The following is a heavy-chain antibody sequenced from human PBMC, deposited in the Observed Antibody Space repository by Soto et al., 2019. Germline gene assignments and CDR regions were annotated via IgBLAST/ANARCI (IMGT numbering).Heavy chain of an antibody. J-gene: IGHJ4*02. CDR3: AAGLRWLQF. CDR1: GFTFSSYG. CDR2: IWYDGSNK. V-gene: IGHV3-33*01. Sequence: QVQLVESGGGVVQPGRSLRLSCAASGFTFSSYGMHWVRQAPGKGLEWVAVIWYDGSNKYYADSVKGRFTISRDNSKNTLYLQMNSLRAEDTAVYYCAAGLRWLQFWGQGTLVTVSS. D-gene: IGHD5-12*01.